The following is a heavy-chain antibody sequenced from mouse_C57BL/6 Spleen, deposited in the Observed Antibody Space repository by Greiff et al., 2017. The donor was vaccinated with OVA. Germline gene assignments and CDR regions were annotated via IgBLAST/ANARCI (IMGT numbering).Heavy chain of an antibody. J-gene: IGHJ2*01. D-gene: IGHD1-1*01. CDR1: GFTFSSYA. CDR2: ISSGGDYH. V-gene: IGHV5-9-1*02. CDR3: TREDYGRRYFDY. Sequence: DVMLVESGEGLVKPGGSLKLSCAASGFTFSSYAMSWVRQTPEKRLAWVAYISSGGDYHYYADTVKGRFTISRDNARNTLYLQMSSLKTEDTAMYYCTREDYGRRYFDYWGQGTTLTVSS.